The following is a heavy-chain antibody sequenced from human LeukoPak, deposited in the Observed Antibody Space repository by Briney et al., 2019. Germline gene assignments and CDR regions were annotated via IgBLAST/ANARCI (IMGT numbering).Heavy chain of an antibody. V-gene: IGHV3-30-3*01. J-gene: IGHJ4*02. CDR3: ARDDYGDYGLLDY. CDR2: MSYDGTNK. CDR1: GFTFSIYA. Sequence: GGSLRLSCAASGFTFSIYAMHWVRQAPGKGLEWVALMSYDGTNKFYADSVKGRFTISRDNSKNTLYLRMNSLRAEDTAVYYCARDDYGDYGLLDYWGQGTLVTVSS. D-gene: IGHD4-17*01.